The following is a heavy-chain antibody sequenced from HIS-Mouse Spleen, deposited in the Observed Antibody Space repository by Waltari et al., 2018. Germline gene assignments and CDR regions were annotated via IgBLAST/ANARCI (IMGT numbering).Heavy chain of an antibody. V-gene: IGHV3-7*01. D-gene: IGHD5-12*01. Sequence: EVQLVESGGGLVQPGGSLRLSCSASGFPFSIYCMSWVRQVPGKGLEWVANIKQDGSEKYYVDSVKGRFTISRDNAKNSLYLQMNSLRAEDTAVYYCARERRGPGWFDPWGQGTLVTVSS. CDR2: IKQDGSEK. CDR3: ARERRGPGWFDP. J-gene: IGHJ5*02. CDR1: GFPFSIYC.